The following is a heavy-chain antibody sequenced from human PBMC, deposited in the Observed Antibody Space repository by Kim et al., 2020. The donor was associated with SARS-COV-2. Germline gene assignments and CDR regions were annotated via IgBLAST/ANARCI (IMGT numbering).Heavy chain of an antibody. D-gene: IGHD2-15*01. Sequence: SVKVSCKASGGTFSSYAISWVRQAPGQGLEWMGGIIPIFGTANYAQKFQGRVTITADKSTSTAYMELSSLRSEDTAVYYCARGRVVAATRTNWFDPWGQGTLVTVSS. CDR2: IIPIFGTA. V-gene: IGHV1-69*06. J-gene: IGHJ5*02. CDR1: GGTFSSYA. CDR3: ARGRVVAATRTNWFDP.